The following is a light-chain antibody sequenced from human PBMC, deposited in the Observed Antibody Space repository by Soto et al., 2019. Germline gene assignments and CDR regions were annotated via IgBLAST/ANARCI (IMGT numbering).Light chain of an antibody. Sequence: ILVTHSPSTLSVSIGDRATITCRASQSISSKLAWYQQKPGQAPRLLIYGASSLESGIPSRFSGSGSGTEFTLTISSLQSEDFAIYYCQQYNSYPPGTFGQGTKVDI. J-gene: IGKJ1*01. CDR1: QSISSK. CDR3: QQYNSYPPGT. V-gene: IGKV1-5*01. CDR2: GAS.